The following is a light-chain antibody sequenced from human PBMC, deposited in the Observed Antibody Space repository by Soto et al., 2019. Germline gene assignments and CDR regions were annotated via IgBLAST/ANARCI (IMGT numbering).Light chain of an antibody. Sequence: EIVLTQSPGTLSLSPGERATLSCRASQSVSSSYLAWYQQKPGQAPRRLIYGASSRATGISDRFSSSGSATNFTLPISSLEPEEFALYYCQQYRSSPPPVAGGTKVEI. V-gene: IGKV3-20*01. J-gene: IGKJ4*01. CDR3: QQYRSSPPP. CDR1: QSVSSSY. CDR2: GAS.